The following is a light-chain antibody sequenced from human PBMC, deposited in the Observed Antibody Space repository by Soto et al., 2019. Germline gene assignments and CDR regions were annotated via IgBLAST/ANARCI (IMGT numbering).Light chain of an antibody. Sequence: QSALTQPASVSGSPGQSITLSCSGSSSDIGAYGYVSWYRHHPGKDPKLLLYEVSNRPSGVSDRFSGSKTGNTAFLTISGLQAEDEADYYCTSYTGTLSVVFGGGTKVTVL. V-gene: IGLV2-14*01. CDR2: EVS. J-gene: IGLJ2*01. CDR1: SSDIGAYGY. CDR3: TSYTGTLSVV.